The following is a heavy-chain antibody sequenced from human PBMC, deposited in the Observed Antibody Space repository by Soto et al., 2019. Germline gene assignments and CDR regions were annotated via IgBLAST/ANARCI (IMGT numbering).Heavy chain of an antibody. D-gene: IGHD6-19*01. Sequence: GASVKVSCKASGYTFTNFGISWVRQAPGQGLEWMGWISAYNGNTNYAQKFQGRVTMTTDTSTSTAYMELRSLRSDDTAVYYCARTPPSSGWYGDYYYYGMDVWG. CDR2: ISAYNGNT. CDR1: GYTFTNFG. J-gene: IGHJ6*02. V-gene: IGHV1-18*01. CDR3: ARTPPSSGWYGDYYYYGMDV.